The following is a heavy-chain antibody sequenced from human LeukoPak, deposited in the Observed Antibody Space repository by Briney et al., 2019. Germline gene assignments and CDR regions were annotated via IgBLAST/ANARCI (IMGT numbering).Heavy chain of an antibody. Sequence: ASVNVSCKASGYTFTKSDYMHWVRQAPGRGLEWMGILNPSDGTTFYAQKFQGRVTMTRDTSTNTVYMELTSLRSEDTLVFYCARGPTDMDFDYWGQGSLATVSS. CDR3: ARGPTDMDFDY. CDR2: LNPSDGTT. V-gene: IGHV1-46*01. CDR1: GYTFTKSDY. J-gene: IGHJ4*02.